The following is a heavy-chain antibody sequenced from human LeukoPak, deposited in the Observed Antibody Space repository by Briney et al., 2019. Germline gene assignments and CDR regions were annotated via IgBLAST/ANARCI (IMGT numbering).Heavy chain of an antibody. CDR2: IYYSGST. CDR1: GGSTSSGDYY. V-gene: IGHV4-30-4*08. D-gene: IGHD1-26*01. Sequence: PSQTLSLTCTVSGGSTSSGDYYWSWIRQPPGKGLEWIGYIYYSGSTYYNPSLKSRVSISVDTSKNQFSLKLSSVTAADTAVYYCAREGVVGATTPFDHWGQGTLVTVSS. J-gene: IGHJ4*02. CDR3: AREGVVGATTPFDH.